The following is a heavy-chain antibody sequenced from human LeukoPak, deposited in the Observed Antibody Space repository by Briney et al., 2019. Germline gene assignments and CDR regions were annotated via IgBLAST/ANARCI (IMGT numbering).Heavy chain of an antibody. Sequence: GGSLRLSCAASGFTFSSYWMHWVRQAPGKGLVWVSRINSDGNSASYADSVKGRFTISRDNAKNTLYLQMNSLRAEDTAVYYCARIAAAGRAIFDYWGQGALVTVSS. CDR1: GFTFSSYW. CDR3: ARIAAAGRAIFDY. D-gene: IGHD6-13*01. CDR2: INSDGNSA. V-gene: IGHV3-74*01. J-gene: IGHJ4*02.